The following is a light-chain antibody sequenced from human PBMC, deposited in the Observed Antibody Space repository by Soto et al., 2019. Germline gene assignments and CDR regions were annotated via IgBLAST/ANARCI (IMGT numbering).Light chain of an antibody. Sequence: QSVLTQPPSVSGAPGQRVTISCTGSSSSVGAGYDVHWYQHLPGTAPKLLIFSNTNRPSGVPDRFSGSKSGTSVSLAIAVLQAEDEGDYYCQSYDNILSAVVFGGGTKVTVL. J-gene: IGLJ2*01. CDR3: QSYDNILSAVV. CDR2: SNT. V-gene: IGLV1-40*01. CDR1: SSSVGAGYD.